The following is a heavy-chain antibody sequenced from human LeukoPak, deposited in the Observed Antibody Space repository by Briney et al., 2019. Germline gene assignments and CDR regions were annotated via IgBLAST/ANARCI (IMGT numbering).Heavy chain of an antibody. D-gene: IGHD4-17*01. CDR2: IGGRADST. Sequence: GGSLRLSCAASGFVFSNYAMSGVGQAPGRGLEGVSTIGGRADSTYSADSVRGRFTIHRDSNKNTLSLQMDSLRAEDTAVYYCARSPLIRESYGDKIVKFDYWGQGTLVTVSS. V-gene: IGHV3-23*01. CDR3: ARSPLIRESYGDKIVKFDY. CDR1: GFVFSNYA. J-gene: IGHJ4*02.